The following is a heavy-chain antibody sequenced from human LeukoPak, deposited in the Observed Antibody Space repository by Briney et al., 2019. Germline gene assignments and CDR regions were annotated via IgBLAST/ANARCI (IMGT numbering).Heavy chain of an antibody. Sequence: SGPTLVNPTQTLTLTCTFSGFSLSTSGVGVGWIRQPPGKALEWLALIYWNDDKRYSPSLKSRLTITKDTSKNQVVLTMTNMDPVDTATYYCAHRTNTYYYGSGAFDYGGQGTLVTVSS. D-gene: IGHD3-10*01. J-gene: IGHJ4*02. V-gene: IGHV2-5*01. CDR1: GFSLSTSGVG. CDR2: IYWNDDK. CDR3: AHRTNTYYYGSGAFDY.